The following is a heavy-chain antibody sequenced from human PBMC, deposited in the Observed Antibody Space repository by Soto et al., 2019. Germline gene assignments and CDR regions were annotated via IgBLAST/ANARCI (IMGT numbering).Heavy chain of an antibody. D-gene: IGHD5-12*01. Sequence: ASVKVSCKASGYTFTSYDINWVRQATGQGLEWMGWMNPNSGNTGYAQKFQGRVTMTRNTSISTAYMELSSLRSEDTAVYYCASEVLRGYPFVGAFDIWGQGTMVTVSS. CDR3: ASEVLRGYPFVGAFDI. CDR2: MNPNSGNT. V-gene: IGHV1-8*01. J-gene: IGHJ3*02. CDR1: GYTFTSYD.